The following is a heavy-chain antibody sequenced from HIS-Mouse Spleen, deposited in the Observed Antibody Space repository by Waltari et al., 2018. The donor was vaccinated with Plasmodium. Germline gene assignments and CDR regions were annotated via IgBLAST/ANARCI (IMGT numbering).Heavy chain of an antibody. Sequence: QVTLRESGPALVKPTQTLTLTCTFSGFSLSTSGMCVSWIRQPPGKALEWLARIDWDDDKYYSISLKTRLTISKDTSKNQVVLTMTNMDPVDTATYYCARTTYSSSSAKYYYYGMDVWGQGTTVTVSS. J-gene: IGHJ6*02. CDR1: GFSLSTSGMC. CDR2: IDWDDDK. CDR3: ARTTYSSSSAKYYYYGMDV. V-gene: IGHV2-70*15. D-gene: IGHD6-6*01.